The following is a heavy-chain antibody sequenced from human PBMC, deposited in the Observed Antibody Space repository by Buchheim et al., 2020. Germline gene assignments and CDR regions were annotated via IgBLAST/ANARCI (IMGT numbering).Heavy chain of an antibody. Sequence: EVQLVESGGGLVKPGGSLRLSCTVSGFTFGFYSMNWVRQAPGKGLEWLSSISTGNNYIYYADSVKGRFTISRDNAKNSLYLQMDSLRAEDTAVYYCARDRFKGEYQLPNWFDPWGQGTL. CDR2: ISTGNNYI. D-gene: IGHD2-2*01. J-gene: IGHJ5*02. CDR3: ARDRFKGEYQLPNWFDP. V-gene: IGHV3-21*02. CDR1: GFTFGFYS.